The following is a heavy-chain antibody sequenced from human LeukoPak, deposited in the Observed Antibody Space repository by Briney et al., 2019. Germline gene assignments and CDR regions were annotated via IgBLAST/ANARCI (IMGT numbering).Heavy chain of an antibody. Sequence: PGASVKVSCKASGGTFSSYAISWVRQAPGQGLEWMGWINTYNGNTNYAHNLQGRVTMTTDTSTSTAYMELRSLRSDDTAVYYCASLKNSYDSSGYLVTDAFDKWGQGTMVTVSS. CDR2: INTYNGNT. V-gene: IGHV1-18*01. CDR1: GGTFSSYA. D-gene: IGHD3-22*01. J-gene: IGHJ3*02. CDR3: ASLKNSYDSSGYLVTDAFDK.